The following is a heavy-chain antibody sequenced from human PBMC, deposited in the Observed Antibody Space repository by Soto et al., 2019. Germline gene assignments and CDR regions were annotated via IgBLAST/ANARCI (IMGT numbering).Heavy chain of an antibody. J-gene: IGHJ5*02. CDR1: GGSISPYY. V-gene: IGHV4-4*07. Sequence: PSETLSLTCSVSGGSISPYYWSWIRQPAGKGLEWIGRIYTNGNTNYNPSLKSRVTMSVDTSKNQFSLNLTTVTAADTAIYYCARDPKMGATSNWFDPWGQGTLVTVSS. CDR3: ARDPKMGATSNWFDP. D-gene: IGHD1-26*01. CDR2: IYTNGNT.